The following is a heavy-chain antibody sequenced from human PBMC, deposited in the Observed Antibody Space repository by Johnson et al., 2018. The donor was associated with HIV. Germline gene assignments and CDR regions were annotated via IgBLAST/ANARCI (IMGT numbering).Heavy chain of an antibody. CDR3: ARYATYYYDSSGYHDAFDI. J-gene: IGHJ3*02. Sequence: QVQLVESGGGVVQPGRSLRLSCAASGFTFSSYAMHWVRQAPGKGLEWVAVISYDGSNKYYADSVKGRFTISRDNSKNTLYLQMNSLRAEDTAVYYCARYATYYYDSSGYHDAFDIWGQGTMVTVSS. CDR2: ISYDGSNK. V-gene: IGHV3-30-3*01. CDR1: GFTFSSYA. D-gene: IGHD3-22*01.